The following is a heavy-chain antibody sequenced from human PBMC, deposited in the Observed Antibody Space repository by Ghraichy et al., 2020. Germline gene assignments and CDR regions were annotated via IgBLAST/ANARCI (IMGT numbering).Heavy chain of an antibody. Sequence: SETLSLTCTVSGGSISSGTYYWGWIRKPPGKALEGMGGIYYSRGTYYYPSLKSRVTISVETSKNKFSLKLSSLTAADTAVYYCARHYYGINTFTYWFFDFWGPGTLVTVTS. CDR2: IYYSRGT. CDR1: GGSISSGTYY. V-gene: IGHV4-39*01. D-gene: IGHD3-3*02. J-gene: IGHJ2*01. CDR3: ARHYYGINTFTYWFFDF.